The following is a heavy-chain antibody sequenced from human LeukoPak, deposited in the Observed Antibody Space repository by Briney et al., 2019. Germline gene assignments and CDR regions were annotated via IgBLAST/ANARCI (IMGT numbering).Heavy chain of an antibody. J-gene: IGHJ4*02. CDR3: AKPQYSYGDFDY. CDR2: ISGSGGST. Sequence: PGGSLRLSCAASGFTFSSYAMSWVRQAPGKGLEWVSAISGSGGSTYYADSVKGRFTISRDNSKNTLYLQMNSLRVEDTAVYYCAKPQYSYGDFDYWGQGTLVTVSS. D-gene: IGHD5-18*01. V-gene: IGHV3-23*01. CDR1: GFTFSSYA.